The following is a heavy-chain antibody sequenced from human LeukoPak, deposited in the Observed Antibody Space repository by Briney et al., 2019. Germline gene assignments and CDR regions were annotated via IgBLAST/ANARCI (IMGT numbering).Heavy chain of an antibody. Sequence: RPGGSLRLSCAASGFTFSSHAMNWVRQAPGKGLEWVSAIDEGDGTTHYADSVKGRFTISRDDSKNTLYLQLNSLRVEDTAVYYCAKQWPVGSWGQGTLVTVSS. CDR3: AKQWPVGS. CDR1: GFTFSSHA. V-gene: IGHV3-23*01. CDR2: IDEGDGTT. D-gene: IGHD6-19*01. J-gene: IGHJ4*02.